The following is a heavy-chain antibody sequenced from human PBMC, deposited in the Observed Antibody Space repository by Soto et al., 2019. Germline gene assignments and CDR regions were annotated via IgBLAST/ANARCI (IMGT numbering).Heavy chain of an antibody. CDR2: INSDGSSL. V-gene: IGHV3-74*01. D-gene: IGHD3-3*01. CDR1: GFIFSTYW. CDR3: ASQSGFGSTVGFDP. J-gene: IGHJ5*02. Sequence: VQLVESGGGLVQPGGSLRLSCAASGFIFSTYWIHWVRQAPGKGLLWVSRINSDGSSLSNADSVKGRFTISRDNAKNTMYLQMNSLIAEDTAVYYCASQSGFGSTVGFDPWGQGTLVTVPS.